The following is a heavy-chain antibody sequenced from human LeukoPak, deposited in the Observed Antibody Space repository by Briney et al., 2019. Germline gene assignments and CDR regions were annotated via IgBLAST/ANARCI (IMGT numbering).Heavy chain of an antibody. CDR3: ARDLYYYGSETLFDY. J-gene: IGHJ4*02. V-gene: IGHV4-4*07. CDR1: GGSISSYY. Sequence: SETLSLTCTVSGGSISSYYWSWIRQPAGKGLEWIGRIYTSGSTNYNPSLKSRVTMSVDTSKNQFSLKLSSVTAADTAVYYCARDLYYYGSETLFDYWGQGTLVTVSS. CDR2: IYTSGST. D-gene: IGHD3-10*01.